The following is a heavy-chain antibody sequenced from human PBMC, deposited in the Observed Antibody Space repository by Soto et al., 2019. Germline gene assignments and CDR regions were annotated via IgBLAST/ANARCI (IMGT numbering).Heavy chain of an antibody. CDR3: ARDQVVVVPAAGGGYNNYEYGMDV. CDR1: GGSVTSDSYY. V-gene: IGHV4-61*01. D-gene: IGHD2-2*01. CDR2: IYYSGST. J-gene: IGHJ6*04. Sequence: SETLSLTCTVSGGSVTSDSYYWSWIRQPPGKGLEWIGYIYYSGSTNYNPSLKSRVTISVDTSKNQFSLKLSSVTAADPAVYNWARDQVVVVPAAGGGYNNYEYGMDVWGKGTTVTVSS.